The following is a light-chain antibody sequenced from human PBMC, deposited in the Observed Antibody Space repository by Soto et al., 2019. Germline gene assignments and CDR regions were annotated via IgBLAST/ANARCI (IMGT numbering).Light chain of an antibody. CDR2: EVS. J-gene: IGLJ2*01. V-gene: IGLV2-8*01. CDR3: SSYAGNNNVV. CDR1: SSDVGAYNY. Sequence: QSVRTQPPSASGSPGQSVTISCTVTSSDVGAYNYVSWYQQHPGKAPKLIIYEVSKRPSGVPDRFSGSKSGNTASLTVSGLQAEDEADYYCSSYAGNNNVVFGGGTKLTVL.